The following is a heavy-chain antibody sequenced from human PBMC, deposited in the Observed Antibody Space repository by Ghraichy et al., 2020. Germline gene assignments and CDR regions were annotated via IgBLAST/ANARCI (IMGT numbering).Heavy chain of an antibody. J-gene: IGHJ6*03. V-gene: IGHV3-20*01. CDR2: INWNGGST. D-gene: IGHD2-2*02. Sequence: GGSLRLSCAASGFTFDDYGMSWVRQVPGKGLEWVSGINWNGGSTGYADSVKGRFTISRDNAKNSLYLQMNSLRAEDTALYHCARDKIRAIGVPAAIGDYYMDVWGKGTTVTVSS. CDR3: ARDKIRAIGVPAAIGDYYMDV. CDR1: GFTFDDYG.